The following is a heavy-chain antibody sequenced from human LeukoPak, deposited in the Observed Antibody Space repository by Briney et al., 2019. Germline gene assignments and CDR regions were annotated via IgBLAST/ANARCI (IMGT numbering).Heavy chain of an antibody. CDR2: IYTSGST. V-gene: IGHV4-61*02. D-gene: IGHD1-26*01. J-gene: IGHJ3*02. Sequence: SETLSLTCTVSGGSISSGSYYWSWIRQPAGKGLEWIGRIYTSGSTNYNPSLKSRVTMSVDTSKNQFSLKLSSVTAADTAVYYCARDMWELLPGNAFDIWGQGTMVTVSS. CDR3: ARDMWELLPGNAFDI. CDR1: GGSISSGSYY.